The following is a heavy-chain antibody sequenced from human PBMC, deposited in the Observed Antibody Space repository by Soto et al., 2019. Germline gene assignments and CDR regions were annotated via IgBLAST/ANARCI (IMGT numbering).Heavy chain of an antibody. CDR2: ISYDGSNK. V-gene: IGHV3-30*18. CDR3: AKDAAYDSTGRVFDY. CDR1: GFTFSSYG. Sequence: QVQLVESGGGVVQPGRSLRLSCAASGFTFSSYGMHWVRQAPGKGLEWVAVISYDGSNKYYADSVKGRFTISRDNSKNTLYLQINSLRAEDTAVYYCAKDAAYDSTGRVFDYWGQGTLVTVSS. D-gene: IGHD3-22*01. J-gene: IGHJ4*02.